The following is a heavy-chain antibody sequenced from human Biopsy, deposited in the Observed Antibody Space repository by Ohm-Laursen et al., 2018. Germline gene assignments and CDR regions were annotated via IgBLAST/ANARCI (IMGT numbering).Heavy chain of an antibody. CDR1: AYSFGDHR. Sequence: SVKVSCKASAYSFGDHRIHWVRQAPGQGFEWMGWIGPKSGGTNYAQKFQGNITMTKNTSMSTAYMEMSRLRSDDTAVYYCALQSVAQMKNFDYWGQGTLVTVSS. J-gene: IGHJ4*02. CDR2: IGPKSGGT. CDR3: ALQSVAQMKNFDY. D-gene: IGHD6-19*01. V-gene: IGHV1-2*02.